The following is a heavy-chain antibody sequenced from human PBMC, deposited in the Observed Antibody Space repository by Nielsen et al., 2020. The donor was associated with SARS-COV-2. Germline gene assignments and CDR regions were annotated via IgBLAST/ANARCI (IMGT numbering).Heavy chain of an antibody. CDR2: TYPGGSDT. J-gene: IGHJ6*02. Sequence: GESLKISCKASGYIFNNYWIAWVRQMPGKDLEWMGITYPGGSDTRYSPSFQGQVTISVDKSIGTAYLLLSSLKASDTAIYYCARHPQDYGMDVWGQGTTVTVSS. V-gene: IGHV5-51*01. CDR1: GYIFNNYW. CDR3: ARHPQDYGMDV.